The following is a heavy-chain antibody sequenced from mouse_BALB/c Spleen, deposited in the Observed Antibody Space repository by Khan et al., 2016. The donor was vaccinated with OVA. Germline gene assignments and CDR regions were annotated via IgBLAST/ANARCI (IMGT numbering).Heavy chain of an antibody. V-gene: IGHV5-6-5*01. Sequence: EVKLVESGGDLVKPGGSLKLSCAASGFTFSSYAMSWVRQTPEKRLEWVASISSGGSTYYPDSMKGRFTISRDNARNILYLQMSSLMSEDTAIYYCARGFAMDYWGQGTSVTVSS. CDR1: GFTFSSYA. CDR2: ISSGGST. J-gene: IGHJ4*01. CDR3: ARGFAMDY.